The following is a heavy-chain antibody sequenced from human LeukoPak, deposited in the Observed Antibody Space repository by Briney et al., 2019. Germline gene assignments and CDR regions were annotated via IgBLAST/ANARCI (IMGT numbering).Heavy chain of an antibody. V-gene: IGHV3-20*04. CDR2: INWNGGRT. CDR3: AKGQISRSDRFDY. CDR1: GFKFDDYG. Sequence: GGSLRLSCAASGFKFDDYGMSWVRQAPGKGLEWVSGINWNGGRTGYADSVKGRFTISRDNAKNSLYLQMNSLRAEDTAVYYCAKGQISRSDRFDYWGQGTLVTVSS. D-gene: IGHD3-3*02. J-gene: IGHJ4*02.